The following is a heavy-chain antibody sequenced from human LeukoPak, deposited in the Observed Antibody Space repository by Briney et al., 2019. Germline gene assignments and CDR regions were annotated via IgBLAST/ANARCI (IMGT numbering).Heavy chain of an antibody. Sequence: SVKVSCKASGGTLSSYAISWVRQAPGQGLEWMGRIIPIFGTANYAQKFQGRVTITTDESTSTAYMELSSLRSEDTAVYYCARDPGTRVVTPGVIWFDPWGQGTLVTVSS. CDR1: GGTLSSYA. V-gene: IGHV1-69*05. D-gene: IGHD4-23*01. J-gene: IGHJ5*02. CDR2: IIPIFGTA. CDR3: ARDPGTRVVTPGVIWFDP.